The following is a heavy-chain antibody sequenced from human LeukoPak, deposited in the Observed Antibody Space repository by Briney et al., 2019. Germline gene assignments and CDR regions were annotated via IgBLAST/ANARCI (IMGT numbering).Heavy chain of an antibody. CDR1: GFTFDDYG. Sequence: GGSLRLSCAASGFTFDDYGMSWVRQVPGKGLEWVSGINWNGGSTGYADSVKGRFTISRDNSKNTLYLQMNSLRAEDTAVYYCARVPAAYYYYYMDVWGKGTTVTISS. CDR2: INWNGGST. J-gene: IGHJ6*03. V-gene: IGHV3-20*04. CDR3: ARVPAAYYYYYMDV.